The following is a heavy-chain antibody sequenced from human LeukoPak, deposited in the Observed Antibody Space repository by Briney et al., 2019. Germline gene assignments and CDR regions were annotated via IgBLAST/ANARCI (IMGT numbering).Heavy chain of an antibody. D-gene: IGHD2-8*02. CDR1: GFTFSNYG. J-gene: IGHJ4*02. Sequence: PGTSLRLSCAASGFTFSNYGMHWVREAPGKGLEWVAVIWYDGSKKYYADSVKGRFTISRDNSKNIVYLQIDGLRAEDTGVYFCTRYNTGSVDYWGQGTLVTVSS. CDR3: TRYNTGSVDY. CDR2: IWYDGSKK. V-gene: IGHV3-33*01.